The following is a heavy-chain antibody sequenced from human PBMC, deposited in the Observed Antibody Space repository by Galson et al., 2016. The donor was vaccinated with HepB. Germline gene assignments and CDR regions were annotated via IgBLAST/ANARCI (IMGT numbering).Heavy chain of an antibody. V-gene: IGHV4-4*02. J-gene: IGHJ4*02. CDR2: IYHSGRT. CDR1: GGSISSRNW. Sequence: SETLSLTCAVSGGSISSRNWWNWVRQPPGKGLEWIGEIYHSGRTNYSPSLKSRVTISVDTSKNQFSLKLSSVTAADTAVYYCASGRYYYGSEYWGQGTLVTVSS. CDR3: ASGRYYYGSEY. D-gene: IGHD3-10*01.